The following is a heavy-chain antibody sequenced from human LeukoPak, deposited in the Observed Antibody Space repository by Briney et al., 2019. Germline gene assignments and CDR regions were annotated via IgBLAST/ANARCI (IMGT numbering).Heavy chain of an antibody. CDR3: ARGPIFGWEIRRARATRGPGWFDP. D-gene: IGHD1-14*01. CDR2: INHSGST. CDR1: GGSFSGYY. V-gene: IGHV4-34*01. J-gene: IGHJ5*02. Sequence: TSETLSLTCAVYGGSFSGYYWSWIRQPPGKGLEWIGEINHSGSTNYNPSLKSRVTISLDTSKNQFSLKLSSVTAADTAVYYCARGPIFGWEIRRARATRGPGWFDPWGQGTLVTVSS.